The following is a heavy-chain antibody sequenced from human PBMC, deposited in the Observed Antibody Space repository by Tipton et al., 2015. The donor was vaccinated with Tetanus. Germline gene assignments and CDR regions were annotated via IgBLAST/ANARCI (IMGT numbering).Heavy chain of an antibody. V-gene: IGHV4-59*01. Sequence: TLSLTCTVSGGSISSYYWSWIRQPPGKGLEWIGYIYYSGSTNYNPSLKSRVTISVDTSKNQFSLKLSSVTAADTAVYYCARDVGYYGSSGRRHYYFDYWGQGTLVTVSS. CDR3: ARDVGYYGSSGRRHYYFDY. J-gene: IGHJ4*02. CDR2: IYYSGST. D-gene: IGHD3-22*01. CDR1: GGSISSYY.